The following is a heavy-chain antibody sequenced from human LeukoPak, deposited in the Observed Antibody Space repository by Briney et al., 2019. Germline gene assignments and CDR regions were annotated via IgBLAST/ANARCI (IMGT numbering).Heavy chain of an antibody. CDR2: IYYSGST. Sequence: PSETLSLTCTVSGGSISSSSYYWGWIRQPPGKGLEWIGSIYYSGSTYYNPSLKSRVTISVDTSKNQFSLKLSSVTAADTAVYYFARPVYSSGWFNHAFDIWGQGTMVTVSS. CDR3: ARPVYSSGWFNHAFDI. D-gene: IGHD6-19*01. J-gene: IGHJ3*02. V-gene: IGHV4-39*01. CDR1: GGSISSSSYY.